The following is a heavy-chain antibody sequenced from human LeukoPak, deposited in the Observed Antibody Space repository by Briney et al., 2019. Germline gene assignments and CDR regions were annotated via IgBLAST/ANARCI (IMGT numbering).Heavy chain of an antibody. Sequence: ASVKVSCKASGYTFTGYYMHWVRQAPGQGLEWMGWINPNSGGTNYAQKFQGRVTMTRDTSNSTAYMELSRLRSDDTAVYYCASSLTYCSSTSCFVWFDPWGQGTLVTVSS. CDR2: INPNSGGT. CDR1: GYTFTGYY. J-gene: IGHJ5*02. CDR3: ASSLTYCSSTSCFVWFDP. V-gene: IGHV1-2*02. D-gene: IGHD2-2*01.